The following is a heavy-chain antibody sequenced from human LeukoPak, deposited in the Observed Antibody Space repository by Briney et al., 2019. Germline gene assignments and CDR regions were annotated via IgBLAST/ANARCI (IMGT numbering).Heavy chain of an antibody. Sequence: GGSLRLSCAASGFTFSTYSMTWVRQAPGKGLEWVSFIRHDSTDLYYADSVKGRFTISRDNSKNTLYLQMNSLRPEDTAVYYCPKGCASTGCYTSEHWGQGTLVTVSS. CDR3: PKGCASTGCYTSEH. CDR2: IRHDSTDL. J-gene: IGHJ4*02. D-gene: IGHD2-2*02. V-gene: IGHV3-48*01. CDR1: GFTFSTYS.